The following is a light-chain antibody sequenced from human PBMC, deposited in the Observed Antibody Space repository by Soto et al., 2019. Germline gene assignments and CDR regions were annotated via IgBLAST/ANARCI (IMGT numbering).Light chain of an antibody. J-gene: IGKJ3*01. CDR3: QQHSNWPPF. V-gene: IGKV3-11*01. CDR1: QSVGTY. Sequence: VLSQSLATVSLSTGERATLSCMAIQSVGTYLAWSQQKPGQAPRLLIYDASNRATGIPGRFSGSGSGTDFTLTISSLEPEDFALYYCQQHSNWPPFFGPGTKVAIK. CDR2: DAS.